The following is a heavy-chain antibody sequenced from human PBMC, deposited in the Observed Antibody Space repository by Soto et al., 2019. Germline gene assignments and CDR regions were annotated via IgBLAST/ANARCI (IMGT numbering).Heavy chain of an antibody. V-gene: IGHV3-23*01. Sequence: EVQLLESGGGLVQPGGSLRLSCAASGFTFSSYAMSWVRQAPGKGLEWVSAISGSGGSTYYADSVKGRFTISRDNSKNKLYLQMNSLRAEDTDVYYCAKDADYDYIWGSYRVYYFDYWGQGTLVTVSS. D-gene: IGHD3-16*02. CDR2: ISGSGGST. CDR1: GFTFSSYA. J-gene: IGHJ4*02. CDR3: AKDADYDYIWGSYRVYYFDY.